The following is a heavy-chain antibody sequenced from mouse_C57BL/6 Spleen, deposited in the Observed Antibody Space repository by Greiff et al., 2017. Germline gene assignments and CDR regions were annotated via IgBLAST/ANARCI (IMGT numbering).Heavy chain of an antibody. CDR1: GYTFTSYW. CDR2: IDPSDSYT. CDR3: ARSYYGSSYVFDY. D-gene: IGHD1-1*01. V-gene: IGHV1-69*01. J-gene: IGHJ2*01. Sequence: QVQLQQPGAELVMPGASVKLSCKASGYTFTSYWMHWVKQRPGQGLEWIGEIDPSDSYTNYNQKFKGKSTLTVDKSSSTAYMQLSSLTSEDSAVYYCARSYYGSSYVFDYWGQGTTLTVSS.